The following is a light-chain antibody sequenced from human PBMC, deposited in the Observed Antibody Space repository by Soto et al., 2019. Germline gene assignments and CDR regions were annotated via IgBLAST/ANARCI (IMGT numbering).Light chain of an antibody. V-gene: IGKV1-5*03. J-gene: IGKJ2*03. CDR3: QQYNPYSYS. CDR2: RTS. CDR1: QSTTEW. Sequence: DILMTQSPSTLSASIGDRVTITCRASQSTTEWLAWYQQKPGKAPKLLIYRTSSVESGVPSRFSGSGSGTEFTLTISSLQPDDFATYYCQQYNPYSYSFGQGTKLEIK.